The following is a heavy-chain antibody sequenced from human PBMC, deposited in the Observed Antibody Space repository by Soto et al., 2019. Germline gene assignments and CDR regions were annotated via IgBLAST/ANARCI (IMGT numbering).Heavy chain of an antibody. Sequence: QVQLQESGPGLVKPSQTLSLTCTVSGGSISSGGYYWSWIRQHPGKGLEWIGSIYYSGSTYYNPSHKSRITITVDTSKNQFSLKLSSVTAADTAVYYCARDRREGTGVDYWGQGTLVTVSS. D-gene: IGHD1-1*01. CDR1: GGSISSGGYY. J-gene: IGHJ4*02. CDR2: IYYSGST. V-gene: IGHV4-31*03. CDR3: ARDRREGTGVDY.